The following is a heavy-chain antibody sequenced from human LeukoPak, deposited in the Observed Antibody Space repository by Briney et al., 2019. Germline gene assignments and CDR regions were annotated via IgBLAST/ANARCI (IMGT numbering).Heavy chain of an antibody. CDR3: ARDHNYAFDN. Sequence: PGGSLRLSCSTSGFTFNDYSMNWVRQAPGKGLEWISYIGISSGNTKYADSVKGRFTISRDNAKNSLYLQMDSLRVEDTAVYYCARDHNYAFDNWGQGTLVTVSS. CDR1: GFTFNDYS. D-gene: IGHD1-1*01. CDR2: IGISSGNT. V-gene: IGHV3-48*04. J-gene: IGHJ4*02.